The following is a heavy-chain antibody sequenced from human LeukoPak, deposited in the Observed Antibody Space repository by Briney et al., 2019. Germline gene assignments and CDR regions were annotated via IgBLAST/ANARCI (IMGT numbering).Heavy chain of an antibody. CDR1: GFTFSSYG. D-gene: IGHD3-10*01. CDR3: ARDHRGSGSRYYYYYMDV. Sequence: GGSLRLSCAASGFTFSSYGMHWVRQAPGKGLEWVAFIRYDGNNKYYADSVKGRFTISRDNAKNTLYLQMNSLRAEDTAVYYCARDHRGSGSRYYYYYMDVWGKGTTVTISS. CDR2: IRYDGNNK. V-gene: IGHV3-30*02. J-gene: IGHJ6*03.